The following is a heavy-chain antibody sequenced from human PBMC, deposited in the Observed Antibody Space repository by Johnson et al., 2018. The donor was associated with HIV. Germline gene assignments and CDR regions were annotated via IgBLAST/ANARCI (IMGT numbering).Heavy chain of an antibody. CDR2: INWNGGST. D-gene: IGHD6-13*01. CDR1: GFTFDDYG. CDR3: ARWQQLVHGPFDI. Sequence: VQLVESGGDLVQPGGSLRLSCAASGFTFDDYGMSWVRQAPEKGLEWVSDINWNGGSTGYADSVKGRFTISRDNAKNSLYLQMNSLRAEDTAFYYCARWQQLVHGPFDIWGQGTMVTVSS. J-gene: IGHJ3*02. V-gene: IGHV3-20*04.